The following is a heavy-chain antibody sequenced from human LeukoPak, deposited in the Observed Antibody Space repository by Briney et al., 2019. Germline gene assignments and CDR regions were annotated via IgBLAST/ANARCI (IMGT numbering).Heavy chain of an antibody. CDR2: ISSSGSTI. J-gene: IGHJ4*02. D-gene: IGHD3-16*02. CDR3: ARGNDYVWGSYRHNFDY. Sequence: GGSLRLSCTASGFTFSDYYMSWIRQAPGKGLEWVSYISSSGSTIYYADSVKGRFTISRDNAKNSLYLQMNSLRAEDTAVYYCARGNDYVWGSYRHNFDYWGQGTLVTVSS. CDR1: GFTFSDYY. V-gene: IGHV3-11*01.